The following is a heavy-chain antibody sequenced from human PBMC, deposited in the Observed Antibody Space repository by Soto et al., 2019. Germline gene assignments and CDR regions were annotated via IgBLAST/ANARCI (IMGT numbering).Heavy chain of an antibody. CDR2: IKAYSGNT. CDR3: AIADNGDDDS. D-gene: IGHD4-17*01. J-gene: IGHJ4*02. CDR1: GYTFPSST. Sequence: QVQLVQSGAEVKKPGASVKVSCKASGYTFPSSTISWLRQAPGQGLEWMGWIKAYSGNTNYAQKLQGRVTMTTDPPTNTAYLDLGGLTSDDPAMSYCAIADNGDDDSWGKGPLVTVSS. V-gene: IGHV1-18*01.